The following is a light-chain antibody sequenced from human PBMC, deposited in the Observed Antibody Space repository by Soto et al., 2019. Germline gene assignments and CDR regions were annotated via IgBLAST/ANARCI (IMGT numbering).Light chain of an antibody. CDR1: SSDVGRYNL. Sequence: QSALTQPASVSGSPGQSITISCTGTSSDVGRYNLVSWYQQHPGKAPKLMIFEVTERPSGVSSRFSGSKSVNTASLTISGLQAEDEADYYCCSDAGIYSRWVFGGGTKRTVL. V-gene: IGLV2-23*02. CDR2: EVT. J-gene: IGLJ3*02. CDR3: CSDAGIYSRWV.